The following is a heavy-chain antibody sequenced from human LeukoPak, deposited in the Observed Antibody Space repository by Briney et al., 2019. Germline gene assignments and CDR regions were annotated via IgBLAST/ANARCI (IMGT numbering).Heavy chain of an antibody. CDR2: ISFDGNFE. V-gene: IGHV3-30*03. J-gene: IGHJ4*02. D-gene: IGHD3-16*01. CDR3: ARGGELLRPADY. Sequence: GRSLKLSCAASGFMFSNFGMHWVRQSPGKGLEWVTVISFDGNFEDYADSVKGRFTISRDNTKNSLYLQMNNLRAEDTAVYYCARGGELLRPADYWGQGTLVTVSS. CDR1: GFMFSNFG.